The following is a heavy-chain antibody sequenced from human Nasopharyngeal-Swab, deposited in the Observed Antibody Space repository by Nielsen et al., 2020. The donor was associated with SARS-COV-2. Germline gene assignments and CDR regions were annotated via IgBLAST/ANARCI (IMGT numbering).Heavy chain of an antibody. D-gene: IGHD3-3*01. V-gene: IGHV3-9*01. Sequence: SLKISCAASGFSFDDYAMYWVRQPPGKGLAWVSGISWNSDSVDYAGSVKGRITISRDNAKNSLFLQMNSLRAEDTAVYYCARDGLDYDFWSAYFMDVWGQGTTVTVSS. J-gene: IGHJ6*02. CDR2: ISWNSDSV. CDR3: ARDGLDYDFWSAYFMDV. CDR1: GFSFDDYA.